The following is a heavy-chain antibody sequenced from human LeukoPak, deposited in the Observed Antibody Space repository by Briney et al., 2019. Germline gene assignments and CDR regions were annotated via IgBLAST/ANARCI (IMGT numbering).Heavy chain of an antibody. V-gene: IGHV1-18*01. CDR3: AKDIYYGSGSYPGN. J-gene: IGHJ4*02. D-gene: IGHD3-10*01. CDR2: ISAYNGNF. Sequence: GASVKVSCKASGYTFSSYGITWVRQAPGQGLEWMGWISAYNGNFNYAQKFQARVTMTTDTSTSTAYLELRSLRFDETAVYYCAKDIYYGSGSYPGNWGQGTLVTVSS. CDR1: GYTFSSYG.